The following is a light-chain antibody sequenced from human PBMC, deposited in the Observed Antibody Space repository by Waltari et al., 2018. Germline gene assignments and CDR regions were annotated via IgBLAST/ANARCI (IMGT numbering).Light chain of an antibody. CDR2: DVT. Sequence: QSALTQPASGSGSPGQSITIPCTGTNRDIGYYNYVSWYQQYPGKAPKLMIFDVTRWPSGVSHRFSGSKSGNTASLTISGLQAEDEADYFCAAYTSTNTVIFGGGTKVTVL. J-gene: IGLJ2*01. V-gene: IGLV2-14*01. CDR1: NRDIGYYNY. CDR3: AAYTSTNTVI.